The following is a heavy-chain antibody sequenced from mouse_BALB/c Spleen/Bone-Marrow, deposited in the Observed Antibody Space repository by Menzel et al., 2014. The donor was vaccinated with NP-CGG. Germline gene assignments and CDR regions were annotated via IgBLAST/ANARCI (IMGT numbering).Heavy chain of an antibody. D-gene: IGHD2-1*01. Sequence: VKLQESGDELVKPGASVKLSCMASGFTFTSYWIHWVKQRPGQGPEWIGEINPSNGRTNYNEKFKSKATLTGDKSSSTAYVQLSSLTSEDSAVYYCARDGNYRYAMDYWGQGTSVTVSS. J-gene: IGHJ4*01. V-gene: IGHV1S81*02. CDR3: ARDGNYRYAMDY. CDR2: INPSNGRT. CDR1: GFTFTSYW.